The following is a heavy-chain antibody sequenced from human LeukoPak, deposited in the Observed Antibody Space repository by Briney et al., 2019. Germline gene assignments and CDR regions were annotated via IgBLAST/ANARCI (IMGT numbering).Heavy chain of an antibody. CDR1: GGSISSSSYY. CDR3: ARRFWSGYFAAFDI. D-gene: IGHD3-3*01. Sequence: SETLSLTCTASGGSISSSSYYWGWIRQPPGKGLEWIGSIYYSGSTYYNPSLKSRVTISVDTSKNQFSLKLSSVTAADTAVYYCARRFWSGYFAAFDIWGQGTMVTVSS. CDR2: IYYSGST. J-gene: IGHJ3*02. V-gene: IGHV4-39*01.